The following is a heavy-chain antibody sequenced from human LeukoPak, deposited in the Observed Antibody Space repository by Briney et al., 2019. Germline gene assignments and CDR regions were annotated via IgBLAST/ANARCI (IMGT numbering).Heavy chain of an antibody. J-gene: IGHJ4*02. V-gene: IGHV4-31*03. CDR1: GGSISSGGYY. D-gene: IGHD3-22*01. Sequence: SETLSLTCTVSGGSISSGGYYWSWIRQHPGKGLEWIGYIYYSGSTYYNPSLKSRVTISVDTSKNQFSLKLSSVTAADTALYYCAKVRYYYDSTEPDFDYWGQGTLVTVSS. CDR2: IYYSGST. CDR3: AKVRYYYDSTEPDFDY.